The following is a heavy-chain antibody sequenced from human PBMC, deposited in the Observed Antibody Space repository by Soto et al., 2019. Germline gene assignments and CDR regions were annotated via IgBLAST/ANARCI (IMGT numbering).Heavy chain of an antibody. J-gene: IGHJ3*02. CDR3: ARSDYYDSSGYAFDI. CDR2: IKQDGSEK. CDR1: GFTFSSYW. V-gene: IGHV3-7*03. Sequence: GGSLRLSCAASGFTFSSYWMSWVRQAPGKGLEWVANIKQDGSEKYYVDSVKGRFTIPRDNAKNSLYLQMNSLRAEDTAVYYCARSDYYDSSGYAFDIWGQGTMVTVSS. D-gene: IGHD3-22*01.